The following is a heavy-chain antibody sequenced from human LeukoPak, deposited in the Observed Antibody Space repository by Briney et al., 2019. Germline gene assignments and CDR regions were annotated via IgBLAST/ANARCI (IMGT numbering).Heavy chain of an antibody. CDR3: ARGHVVVVAALPYYYYYGMDV. V-gene: IGHV4-39*01. Sequence: PSETLSLTCTVSGGSISSSSYYWGWIRQPPGKRLEWIGSIYYTGSIYYNPSLKSRITMSEDKSKNQFSLKLSSVTAADTAVYYCARGHVVVVAALPYYYYYGMDVWGQGTTVTVSS. CDR2: IYYTGSI. CDR1: GGSISSSSYY. D-gene: IGHD2-15*01. J-gene: IGHJ6*02.